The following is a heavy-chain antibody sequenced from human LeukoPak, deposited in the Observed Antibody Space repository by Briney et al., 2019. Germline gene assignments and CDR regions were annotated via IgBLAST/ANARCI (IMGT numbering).Heavy chain of an antibody. CDR1: SYSFTSYW. CDR2: IDPSHSHT. D-gene: IGHD6-19*01. Sequence: GESLKISCKGSSYSFTSYWISRVRQMPGKGMEWMATIDPSHSHTKYSPSFQGHVTISADKSISTAFLQWSSLKASDTAMYYCARKHTSAWSHDYWGQGTLVTVSS. J-gene: IGHJ4*02. CDR3: ARKHTSAWSHDY. V-gene: IGHV5-10-1*01.